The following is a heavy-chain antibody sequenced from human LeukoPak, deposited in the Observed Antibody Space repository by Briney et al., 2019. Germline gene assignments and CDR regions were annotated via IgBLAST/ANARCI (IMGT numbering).Heavy chain of an antibody. CDR2: INPSGSST. CDR3: AFYLVGATSWWGSGY. V-gene: IGHV1-46*01. CDR1: GYSFTSHY. D-gene: IGHD1-26*01. Sequence: ASVKVSCKASGYSFTSHYMHWVRQAPGQGLEWLGLINPSGSSTLYAQKFQGRVTMTRGMSTTTDYMELRSLRSEDTAVYYCAFYLVGATSWWGSGYWGQGTLVTVSS. J-gene: IGHJ4*02.